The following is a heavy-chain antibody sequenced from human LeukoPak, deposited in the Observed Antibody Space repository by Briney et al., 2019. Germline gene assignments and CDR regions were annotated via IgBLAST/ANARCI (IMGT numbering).Heavy chain of an antibody. CDR3: AHRSASLYSSTWYYFNY. CDR2: IYWDDDK. Sequence: SGPTLVKPTQTLTLTCTFSGFSLSTSGVGVGWIRQPPGEALEWLALIYWDDDKRYSPSLKSRLTITKDTSKNQVVLTMTNMDPVDTATYYCAHRSASLYSSTWYYFNYWGQGTLVTVSS. J-gene: IGHJ4*02. CDR1: GFSLSTSGVG. D-gene: IGHD2-2*01. V-gene: IGHV2-5*02.